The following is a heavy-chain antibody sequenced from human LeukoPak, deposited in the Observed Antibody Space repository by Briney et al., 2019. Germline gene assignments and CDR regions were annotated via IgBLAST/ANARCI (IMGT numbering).Heavy chain of an antibody. CDR1: GDSVSSNSAA. CDR3: AKGTLVGGFDY. Sequence: SQTLSLTCAISGDSVSSNSAAWHWLRQSPSRGLEWLGTTYYRSMWYDDYAVSVRGRVTINPDTSKNQFLLQLNSVTPEDTAVYYCAKGTLVGGFDYWGQGTLVIVSS. CDR2: TYYRSMWYD. D-gene: IGHD2-15*01. J-gene: IGHJ4*02. V-gene: IGHV6-1*01.